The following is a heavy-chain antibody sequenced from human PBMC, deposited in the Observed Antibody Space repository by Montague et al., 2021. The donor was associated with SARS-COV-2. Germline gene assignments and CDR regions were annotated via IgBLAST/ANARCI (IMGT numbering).Heavy chain of an antibody. D-gene: IGHD1-26*01. V-gene: IGHV3-33*01. CDR3: ARGSVGGYYFDY. Sequence: SLRLSCAASGFIFSSYGMHWVRQAPGMGLEWVAHIWYDGSNENYVDSVKGRFTIFRDNFKNTLYLQMNSLRAEDTAIYYCARGSVGGYYFDYWGQGTLVTVSS. CDR1: GFIFSSYG. J-gene: IGHJ4*02. CDR2: IWYDGSNE.